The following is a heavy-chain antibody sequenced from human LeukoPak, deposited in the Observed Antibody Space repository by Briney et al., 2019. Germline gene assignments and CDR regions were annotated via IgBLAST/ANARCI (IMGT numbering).Heavy chain of an antibody. D-gene: IGHD2-2*01. J-gene: IGHJ4*02. CDR1: GFTFTSYV. V-gene: IGHV3-23*01. CDR2: ISGRGGST. CDR3: AKRHCGSTSCYVGTYFDY. Sequence: PGGSLRLSCAAFGFTFTSYVLSWVRRSPGKGLEWVSFISGRGGSTYYADSVKGRFTISTDISKNTLYLQMNSLRAEDTAVYYCAKRHCGSTSCYVGTYFDYWGQGTLVTVSS.